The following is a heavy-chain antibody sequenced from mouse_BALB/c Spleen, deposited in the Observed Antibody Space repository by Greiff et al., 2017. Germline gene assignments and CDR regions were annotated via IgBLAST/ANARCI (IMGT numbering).Heavy chain of an antibody. CDR1: GFSLTSYG. CDR2: IWSGGST. D-gene: IGHD1-1*01. Sequence: QVQLQQSGPGLVQPSQSLSITCTVSGFSLTSYGVHWVRQSPGKGLEWLGVIWSGGSTDYNAAFISRLSISKDNAKSQVFFKMSSLQANDTAIYYEARKALYYGSSSYYFDYWGQGTTLTVSS. V-gene: IGHV2-2*02. J-gene: IGHJ2*01. CDR3: ARKALYYGSSSYYFDY.